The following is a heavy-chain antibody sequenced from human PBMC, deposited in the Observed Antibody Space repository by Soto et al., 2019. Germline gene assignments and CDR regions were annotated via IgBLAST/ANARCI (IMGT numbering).Heavy chain of an antibody. CDR3: ASLYGDYKLFYAFDI. V-gene: IGHV5-51*03. CDR1: GYSFTSYW. Sequence: EVQLVQSGAEVKKPGESLKISCKGSGYSFTSYWIGWVRQMPGKGLEWMGIIYPGDSDTRYSPSFQGQVTISADKSISTAYLQWSSLKASDTAMYSCASLYGDYKLFYAFDIWGQGTMVTVSS. D-gene: IGHD4-17*01. CDR2: IYPGDSDT. J-gene: IGHJ3*02.